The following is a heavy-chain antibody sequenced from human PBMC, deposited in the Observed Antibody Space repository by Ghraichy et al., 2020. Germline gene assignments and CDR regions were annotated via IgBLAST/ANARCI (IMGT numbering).Heavy chain of an antibody. CDR2: IYSGGST. CDR3: VRVRSPPKNIVATIENYYYMDV. V-gene: IGHV3-53*01. D-gene: IGHD5-12*01. J-gene: IGHJ6*03. CDR1: GFTVSSNY. Sequence: GGSLRLSCVASGFTVSSNYMSWVRQAPGKGLEWVSVIYSGGSTYYADSVKGRFTISRDNSKNTLYLQMNSLRAEDTAVYYCVRVRSPPKNIVATIENYYYMDVWGKGTTVTVSS.